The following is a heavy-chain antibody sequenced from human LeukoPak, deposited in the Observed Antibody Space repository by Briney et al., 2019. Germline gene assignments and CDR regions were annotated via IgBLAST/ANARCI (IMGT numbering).Heavy chain of an antibody. Sequence: SETLSLTCTVSGGSISSYYWSWIRQPPGKGLEWMGYIYYSGSTNYNPSLKSRVTISVDTSKNQFSLKLSSVTAADTAVYYCARVNGYSFPYFDYWGQGTLVTVSS. J-gene: IGHJ4*02. D-gene: IGHD2-21*01. CDR1: GGSISSYY. CDR3: ARVNGYSFPYFDY. V-gene: IGHV4-59*08. CDR2: IYYSGST.